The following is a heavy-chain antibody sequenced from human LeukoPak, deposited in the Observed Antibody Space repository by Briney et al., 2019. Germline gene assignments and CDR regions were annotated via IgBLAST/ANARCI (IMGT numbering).Heavy chain of an antibody. J-gene: IGHJ6*02. D-gene: IGHD3-9*01. CDR1: GFTFGSYG. Sequence: GRSLRLSCAASGFTFGSYGMHWVRQAPGKGLEWVAVIWYDGSNKYYADSVKGRFTISRDNSKNTLYLQMNSLRAEDTAVYYCARAPYDILTPSYYYGMDVWGQGTTVTVSS. CDR3: ARAPYDILTPSYYYGMDV. V-gene: IGHV3-33*01. CDR2: IWYDGSNK.